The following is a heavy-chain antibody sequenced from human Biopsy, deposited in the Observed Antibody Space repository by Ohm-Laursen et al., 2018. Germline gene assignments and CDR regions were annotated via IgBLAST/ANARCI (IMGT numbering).Heavy chain of an antibody. CDR1: GYTLTELS. J-gene: IGHJ4*02. D-gene: IGHD1-1*01. V-gene: IGHV1-24*01. CDR2: FAPENGKT. CDR3: AADINVWNVNY. Sequence: GASVKVSCKVSGYTLTELSMHWVRQAPGQGLEWMGGFAPENGKTVYAQNFQARVSMTEDTSTDTAYMELRSLRSENTAVYYGAADINVWNVNYWGQGTQVTVSS.